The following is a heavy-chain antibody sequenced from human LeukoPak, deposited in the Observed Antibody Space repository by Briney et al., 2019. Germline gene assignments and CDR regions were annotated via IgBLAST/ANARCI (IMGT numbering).Heavy chain of an antibody. CDR1: GGTFSSYA. CDR2: IIPIFGTA. D-gene: IGHD6-19*01. V-gene: IGHV1-69*13. CDR3: ARACSSGFNWFDP. Sequence: SVKVSCKDSGGTFSSYAISWVRQAPGQGLEWMGGIIPIFGTANYAQKFQGRVTITADESTSTAYMELSSLRSEDTAVYYCARACSSGFNWFDPWGQGTLVTVSS. J-gene: IGHJ5*02.